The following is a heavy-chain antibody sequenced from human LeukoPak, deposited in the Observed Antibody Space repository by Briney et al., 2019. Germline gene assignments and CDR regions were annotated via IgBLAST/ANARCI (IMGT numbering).Heavy chain of an antibody. Sequence: TGGSLRLSCAASGFTFSSYDMHWVRHATGKGLEWVSAISTAGDTYYPGSVKGRFTISRENAKNSLNLQMNSLRAGDTAVYYCARVGSDDAFDIWGQGTMVTVSS. J-gene: IGHJ3*02. CDR3: ARVGSDDAFDI. V-gene: IGHV3-13*01. CDR2: ISTAGDT. CDR1: GFTFSSYD.